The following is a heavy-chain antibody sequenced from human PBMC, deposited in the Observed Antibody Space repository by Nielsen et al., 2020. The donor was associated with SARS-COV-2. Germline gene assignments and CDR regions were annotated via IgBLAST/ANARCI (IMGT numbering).Heavy chain of an antibody. D-gene: IGHD3-9*01. J-gene: IGHJ4*02. CDR1: GLTLSTFW. V-gene: IGHV3-74*01. Sequence: GGSLRLSCTASGLTLSTFWMHWVRQVPGKGLVWVSRINPDGTSISYGDSVKGRFTISRDNAKKTLFLQMSSLRAEDTGIYYCARGDFDPDYWGQGTLVTVSS. CDR2: INPDGTSI. CDR3: ARGDFDPDY.